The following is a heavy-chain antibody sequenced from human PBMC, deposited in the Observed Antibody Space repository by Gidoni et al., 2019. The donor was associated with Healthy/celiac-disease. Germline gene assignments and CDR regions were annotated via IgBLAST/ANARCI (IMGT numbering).Heavy chain of an antibody. V-gene: IGHV4-4*02. D-gene: IGHD6-19*01. Sequence: QVQLQESGPGLVKPSGTLSLTCAVSGGSISSSNWWRWVRQPPGKGLEWMGEIYHSGSTNYNPSLKSRVTISVDKSKNQFSLKLSSVTAADTAVYYCARGHSSGWYAVSDYYYYGMDVWGQGTTVTVSS. CDR1: GGSISSSNW. CDR2: IYHSGST. CDR3: ARGHSSGWYAVSDYYYYGMDV. J-gene: IGHJ6*02.